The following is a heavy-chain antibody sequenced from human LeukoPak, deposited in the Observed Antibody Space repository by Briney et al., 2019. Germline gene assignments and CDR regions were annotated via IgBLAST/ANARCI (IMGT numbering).Heavy chain of an antibody. Sequence: GASVKVSFKASGYTFTIYGISWVRQAPGQGLEWMGWISAYNGNTNYAQKLQGRVTMTTDTSTSTAYMELRSLRSDDTAVYYCARVGGRFLEWFPFDYWGQGTLVTVSS. CDR1: GYTFTIYG. CDR3: ARVGGRFLEWFPFDY. J-gene: IGHJ4*02. CDR2: ISAYNGNT. D-gene: IGHD3-3*01. V-gene: IGHV1-18*01.